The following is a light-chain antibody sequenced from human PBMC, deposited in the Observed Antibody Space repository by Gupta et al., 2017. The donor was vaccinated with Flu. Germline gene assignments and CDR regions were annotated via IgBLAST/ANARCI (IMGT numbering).Light chain of an antibody. V-gene: IGLV2-14*01. CDR2: EVS. J-gene: IGLJ2*01. CDR1: SSDVGGLNY. Sequence: TSSDVGGLNYVSWYQQHPGKAPKLMIYEVSRRPSGVSNRFSGSKSGNTASLTISGLQAEDEAYYYCSSYTTSATVVFGGGTDLTVL. CDR3: SSYTTSATVV.